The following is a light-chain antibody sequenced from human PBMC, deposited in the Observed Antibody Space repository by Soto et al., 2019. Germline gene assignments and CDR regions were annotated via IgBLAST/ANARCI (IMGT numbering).Light chain of an antibody. V-gene: IGKV1-NL1*01. CDR2: GAT. J-gene: IGKJ1*01. CDR3: HQYGSSPAT. Sequence: DIQMTQSPSTLSVSVGDRVTITCRASLPISNYLAWYQQKPGKIPNLLIYGATSRATGIPDRFSGSGSETDFTLTISRLEPEDFAVYYCHQYGSSPATFGQGTKVDI. CDR1: LPISNY.